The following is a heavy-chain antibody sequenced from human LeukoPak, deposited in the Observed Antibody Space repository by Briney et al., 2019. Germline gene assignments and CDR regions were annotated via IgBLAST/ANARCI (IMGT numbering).Heavy chain of an antibody. D-gene: IGHD3-10*01. CDR3: ARIPYGSGSYYKTY. CDR2: IKQDGSEK. J-gene: IGHJ4*02. CDR1: GFTFSSYS. Sequence: GGSLRLSCAASGFTFSSYSMNWVRQAPGKGLEWVANIKQDGSEKYYVDSVKGRFTISRDNAKNSLYLQMNSLRAEDTAVYYCARIPYGSGSYYKTYWGQGTLVTVSS. V-gene: IGHV3-7*01.